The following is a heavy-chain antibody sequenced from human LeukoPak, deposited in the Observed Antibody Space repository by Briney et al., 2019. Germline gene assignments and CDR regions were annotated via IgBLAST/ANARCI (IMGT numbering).Heavy chain of an antibody. J-gene: IGHJ3*02. CDR1: GYTFTNYY. CDR3: ASEGTSTRPDDAFDI. CDR2: INPSGGSR. D-gene: IGHD2/OR15-2a*01. V-gene: IGHV1-46*01. Sequence: ASVKVSCKASGYTFTNYYIHWVRQAPGQGLEWMGIINPSGGSRSYAQEFQGRVTMTSDTSTSTFYMELFSLGSEDTAFYYCASEGTSTRPDDAFDIWGQGTMVTVSS.